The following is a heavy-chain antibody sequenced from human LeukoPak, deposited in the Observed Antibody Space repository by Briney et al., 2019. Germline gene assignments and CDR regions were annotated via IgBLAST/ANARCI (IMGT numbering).Heavy chain of an antibody. J-gene: IGHJ3*02. V-gene: IGHV3-33*01. CDR2: IWYDGSNK. D-gene: IGHD6-19*01. Sequence: PRGSLRLSCAASGFTFSSYGMHWVRQAPGKGLEWVAVIWYDGSNKYYADSVKGRFTISRDNSKNTLYLQMNSLRAEDTAVYYCARGEAVAAKKGLEHAFDIWGQGTMVTVSS. CDR1: GFTFSSYG. CDR3: ARGEAVAAKKGLEHAFDI.